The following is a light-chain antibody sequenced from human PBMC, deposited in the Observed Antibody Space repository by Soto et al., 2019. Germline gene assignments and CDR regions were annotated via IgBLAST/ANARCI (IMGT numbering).Light chain of an antibody. CDR2: GAS. CDR3: QQYGNSPQT. J-gene: IGKJ2*01. Sequence: EVVLTQSPGPLSLSPGERATLSCRASQTVYSDYVGWYQQKPGQAPRLLIFGASSRATGVPDRFSGSGSGTDFTLTISRLEPEDFAVYFCQQYGNSPQTFGQGTKLEMK. V-gene: IGKV3-20*01. CDR1: QTVYSDY.